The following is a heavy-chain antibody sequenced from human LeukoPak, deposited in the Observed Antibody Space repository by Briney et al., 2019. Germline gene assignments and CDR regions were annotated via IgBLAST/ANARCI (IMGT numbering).Heavy chain of an antibody. J-gene: IGHJ4*02. V-gene: IGHV3-23*01. CDR2: ISGSGGST. D-gene: IGHD3-22*01. CDR3: AKGGTMIVADLLDY. CDR1: GFTFSSYA. Sequence: GGSLRLSCAASGFTFSSYAMSWVRQAPGKGLEWVPAISGSGGSTYYADSVKGRFTISRDNSKNTLYLQMNSLRAEDTAVYYCAKGGTMIVADLLDYWGQGTLVTVSS.